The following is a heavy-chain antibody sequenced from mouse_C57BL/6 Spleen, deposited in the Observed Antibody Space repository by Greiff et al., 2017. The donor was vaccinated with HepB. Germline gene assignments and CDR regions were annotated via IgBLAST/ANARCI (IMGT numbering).Heavy chain of an antibody. CDR2: ITPNNGGT. J-gene: IGHJ1*03. CDR1: GYTFTDYN. Sequence: VQLQQSGPELVKPGASVKIPCKASGYTFTDYNMDWVKQSHGKSLEWIGDITPNNGGTIYNQKFKGKATLTVDKSSSTAYMELRSLTSEDTAVYYCARWRGIYYGFFDVWGTGTTVTVSS. CDR3: ARWRGIYYGFFDV. D-gene: IGHD2-2*01. V-gene: IGHV1-18*01.